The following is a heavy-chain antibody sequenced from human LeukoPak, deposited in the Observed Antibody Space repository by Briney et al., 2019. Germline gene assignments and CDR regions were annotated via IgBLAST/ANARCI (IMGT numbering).Heavy chain of an antibody. V-gene: IGHV3-64*01. CDR2: ISSNGGST. J-gene: IGHJ4*02. CDR1: GFTFSSYA. Sequence: PGGSLRLSCAASGFTFSSYAMHWVRQAPGKGLEYDSAISSNGGSTYYANSVKGRFTISRDNSKNTLYLQMGSLRAEDMAVYYCARDTSDIVATNFDYWGQGTLVTVSS. D-gene: IGHD5-12*01. CDR3: ARDTSDIVATNFDY.